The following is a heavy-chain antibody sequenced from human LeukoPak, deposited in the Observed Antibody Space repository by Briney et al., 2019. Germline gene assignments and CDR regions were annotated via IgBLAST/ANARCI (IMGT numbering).Heavy chain of an antibody. Sequence: GGSLRLSCVASGFTFSNYWMSWVRQAPGKGLEWVANIKQDGSDRRYVGSVEGRFSISRDNAKNSLFLQMNSLRAEDTAVYYCARAIYSSEDYWGQGTLVTVSS. V-gene: IGHV3-7*03. J-gene: IGHJ4*02. CDR1: GFTFSNYW. CDR3: ARAIYSSEDY. CDR2: IKQDGSDR. D-gene: IGHD6-25*01.